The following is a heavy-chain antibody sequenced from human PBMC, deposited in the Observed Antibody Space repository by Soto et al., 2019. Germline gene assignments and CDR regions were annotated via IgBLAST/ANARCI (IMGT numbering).Heavy chain of an antibody. Sequence: QVQLVQSGAEVKKPGSSVKVSCKASGGTFSSYAISWVRQAPGQGLEWMGGIIPIFDTANYAQKFQGRVTITADESTSTAYMELSSLRSEDTAVYYCARDGPPYCSGGSCYQQYWGQGTLVTVSS. CDR1: GGTFSSYA. CDR3: ARDGPPYCSGGSCYQQY. J-gene: IGHJ4*02. V-gene: IGHV1-69*01. D-gene: IGHD2-15*01. CDR2: IIPIFDTA.